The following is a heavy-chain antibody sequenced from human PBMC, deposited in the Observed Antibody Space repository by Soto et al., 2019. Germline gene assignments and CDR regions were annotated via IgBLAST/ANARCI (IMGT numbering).Heavy chain of an antibody. CDR1: GGSFSGYY. CDR3: ARGLRFFDY. D-gene: IGHD5-12*01. CDR2: INHSGST. V-gene: IGHV4-34*01. J-gene: IGHJ4*02. Sequence: SETLSLTCAVYGGSFSGYYWSWIRQPPGKGLEWIGEINHSGSTNYNPSLKSRVTISVDTSKNQFSLKLSSVTAADTAVYYCARGLRFFDYWGQGTLVTVSS.